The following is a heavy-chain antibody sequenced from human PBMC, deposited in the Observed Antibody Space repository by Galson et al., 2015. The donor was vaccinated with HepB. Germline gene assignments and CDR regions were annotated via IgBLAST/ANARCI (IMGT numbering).Heavy chain of an antibody. CDR2: IKQDGTEK. Sequence: SLRLSCAASGFTLSSYWMTWVRQAPGKGLEWVANIKQDGTEKNYVDSVKGRFTISRDNTKNLLYLQMNGLRAEDTAVYYCARLRYSDFWGQGTLVTVSS. CDR1: GFTLSSYW. D-gene: IGHD3-9*01. CDR3: ARLRYSDF. J-gene: IGHJ4*02. V-gene: IGHV3-7*03.